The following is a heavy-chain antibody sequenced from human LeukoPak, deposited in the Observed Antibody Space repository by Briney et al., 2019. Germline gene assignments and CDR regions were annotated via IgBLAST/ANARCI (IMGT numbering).Heavy chain of an antibody. CDR3: ARDDRYSYGYSQSGHFDY. V-gene: IGHV3-11*06. Sequence: PGGSLRLSCAASGFTFSDYYMSWIRQAPGKGLEWVSYISSSSYTNYADSVKGRFTISRDNAKNSLYLQMNSLRAEDTAVYYCARDDRYSYGYSQSGHFDYWGQGILVTVSS. J-gene: IGHJ4*02. CDR2: ISSSSYT. CDR1: GFTFSDYY. D-gene: IGHD5-18*01.